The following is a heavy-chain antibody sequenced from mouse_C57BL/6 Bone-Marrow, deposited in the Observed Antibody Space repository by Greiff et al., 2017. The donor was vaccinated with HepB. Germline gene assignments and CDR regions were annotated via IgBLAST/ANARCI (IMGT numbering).Heavy chain of an antibody. CDR1: GYTFTSYW. CDR3: AREEGREFAY. Sequence: QVHVKQPGTELVKPGASVKLSCKASGYTFTSYWMHWVKQRPGQGLEWIGNINPSNGGTNYNEKFKSKATLTVDKSSSTAYMQLSSLTSEDAAVYYCAREEGREFAYWGQGTLVTVSA. CDR2: INPSNGGT. D-gene: IGHD3-3*01. V-gene: IGHV1-53*01. J-gene: IGHJ3*01.